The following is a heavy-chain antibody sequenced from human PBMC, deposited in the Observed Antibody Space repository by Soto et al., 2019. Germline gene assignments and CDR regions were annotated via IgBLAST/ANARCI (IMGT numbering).Heavy chain of an antibody. D-gene: IGHD3-10*02. J-gene: IGHJ5*02. Sequence: QVVQSGAEVKKPGSSVKVSCKASGGTFNMQAFSWVRQSHVQGLEWMGGFIPIFGTKDYSQTFQGRVTIPGDEATRTAYMEQRSLTSYDTAVYFCARVDSSMFEGGEWFDPWGKGTLVTVAS. V-gene: IGHV1-69*19. CDR2: FIPIFGTK. CDR3: ARVDSSMFEGGEWFDP. CDR1: GGTFNMQA.